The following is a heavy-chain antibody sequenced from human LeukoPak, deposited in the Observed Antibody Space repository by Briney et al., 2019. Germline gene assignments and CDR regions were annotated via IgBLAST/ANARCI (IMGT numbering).Heavy chain of an antibody. CDR2: INHSGST. CDR3: AKHYMGSSYNHGLDC. D-gene: IGHD3-10*01. J-gene: IGHJ4*02. Sequence: SETLSLTCAVYGGSFSGYYWSWIRQPPGKGLEWIGEINHSGSTNYNPSLKSRVTISVDTSKNQFSLKLSSVTAADTALYYCAKHYMGSSYNHGLDCWGQGTLVTVSS. CDR1: GGSFSGYY. V-gene: IGHV4-34*01.